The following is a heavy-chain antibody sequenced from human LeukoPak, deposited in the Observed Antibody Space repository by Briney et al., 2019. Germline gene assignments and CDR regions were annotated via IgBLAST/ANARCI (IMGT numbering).Heavy chain of an antibody. V-gene: IGHV3-21*01. CDR3: ARGSEWTNGVSDY. CDR1: GFTFSSYS. Sequence: GGSLRLSRAASGFTFSSYSMNWVRQAPGKGLEWVSSISSSSSYIYYADSVKGRFTISRDNAKNSLYLQMNSLRAEDTAVYYCARGSEWTNGVSDYWGQGTLVTVSS. D-gene: IGHD3-3*01. CDR2: ISSSSSYI. J-gene: IGHJ4*02.